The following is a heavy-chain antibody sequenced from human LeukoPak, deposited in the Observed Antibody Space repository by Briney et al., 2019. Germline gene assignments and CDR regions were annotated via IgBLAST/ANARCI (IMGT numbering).Heavy chain of an antibody. CDR2: IYTSGSA. CDR3: AREKSTVGFDI. CDR1: GGSISSYY. Sequence: SETLSLTCTVSGGSISSYYWSWIRQPAGKGLEWIGRIYTSGSANYNPSLKSRVTISVDTSKSQFSLKLSSVTAADTAVYYCAREKSTVGFDIWGQGTMVTVSS. J-gene: IGHJ3*02. V-gene: IGHV4-4*07. D-gene: IGHD4-23*01.